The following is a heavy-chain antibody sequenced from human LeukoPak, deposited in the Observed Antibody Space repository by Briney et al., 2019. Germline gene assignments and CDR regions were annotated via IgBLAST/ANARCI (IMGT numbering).Heavy chain of an antibody. D-gene: IGHD4-11*01. V-gene: IGHV2-5*02. CDR2: TFRDDCN. Sequence: SGPTLLNPTQTLTLTCTFPGFSLSTSGVGVGWIRQPPGKPLEWLPLTFRDDCNRYSPPLNSRLTLPKDTSKNQVVLTMTNMDPVDTATYYCAQLTVALDFDYWGQGTLVTVSS. CDR1: GFSLSTSGVG. J-gene: IGHJ4*02. CDR3: AQLTVALDFDY.